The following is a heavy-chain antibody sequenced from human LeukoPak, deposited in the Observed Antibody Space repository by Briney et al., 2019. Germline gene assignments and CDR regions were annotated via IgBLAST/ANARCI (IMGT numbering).Heavy chain of an antibody. J-gene: IGHJ5*02. D-gene: IGHD6-6*01. CDR3: ARVMAARREDLNWFDP. CDR1: GGSISSSGSY. CDR2: IYYSGNT. Sequence: TSETLSLTCTVSGGSISSSGSYWGWIRQPPGKGLEWIVSIYYSGNTYNPSLKSRVTISVDTSKNQFSLNLTSVNAADTAVYYCARVMAARREDLNWFDPWGQGTLVTVSS. V-gene: IGHV4-39*07.